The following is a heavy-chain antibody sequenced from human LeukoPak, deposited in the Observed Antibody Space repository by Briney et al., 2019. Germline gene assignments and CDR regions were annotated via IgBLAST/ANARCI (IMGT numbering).Heavy chain of an antibody. CDR2: IGGGGVRT. CDR3: AKLPGYCSGGTCQDAFDV. Sequence: GGSLRLSCAASGFTVSSNYMSWVRQAPGKGLEWVSSIGGGGVRTDYADSVKGRFTISRDNSKNTLYLQMNSLRAEDTALYYCAKLPGYCSGGTCQDAFDVWGQGTVVTVSS. J-gene: IGHJ3*01. V-gene: IGHV3-23*01. CDR1: GFTVSSNY. D-gene: IGHD2-15*01.